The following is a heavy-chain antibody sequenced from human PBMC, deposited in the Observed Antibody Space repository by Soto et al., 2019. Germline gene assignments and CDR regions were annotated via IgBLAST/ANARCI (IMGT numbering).Heavy chain of an antibody. J-gene: IGHJ4*02. CDR3: ARYRYSSGCYDLDY. D-gene: IGHD6-19*01. CDR1: GFTFSSYG. V-gene: IGHV3-33*01. Sequence: QVQLVESGGGVVQPGRSLRLSCAASGFTFSSYGMHWVRQAPGKGLEWVAVIWYDGSNKYYADSVKGRFTISRDNSKNALYLQMNSLRAEDTAVYYCARYRYSSGCYDLDYWGQGTLVTVSS. CDR2: IWYDGSNK.